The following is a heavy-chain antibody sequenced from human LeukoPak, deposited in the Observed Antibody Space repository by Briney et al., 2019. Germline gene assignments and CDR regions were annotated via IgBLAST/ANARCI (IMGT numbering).Heavy chain of an antibody. Sequence: PLASVKVSCKASGYTFTSYYMHWVRQAPGQGLEWMGIINPSGGSTNYAQKFQGRVTMTRDKSTSTVYMELSSLRSEDTAVYYCARRADLGTYYDSSGYASYYYGMDVWGQGTTVTVSS. CDR3: ARRADLGTYYDSSGYASYYYGMDV. CDR2: INPSGGST. J-gene: IGHJ6*02. CDR1: GYTFTSYY. V-gene: IGHV1-46*01. D-gene: IGHD3-22*01.